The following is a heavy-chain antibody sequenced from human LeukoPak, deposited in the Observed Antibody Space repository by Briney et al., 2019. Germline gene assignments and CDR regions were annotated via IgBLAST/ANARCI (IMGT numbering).Heavy chain of an antibody. J-gene: IGHJ3*02. D-gene: IGHD2-2*01. CDR1: GGSISSYY. V-gene: IGHV4-59*01. CDR3: ASTGIVVVPAAPTTEGAFDI. CDR2: IYYSGST. Sequence: KTSETLSLTCTVSGGSISSYYWSWIRQPPGEGLEWIGYIYYSGSTNYNPSLKSRVTISVDTSKNQFSLKLSSVTAADTAVYYCASTGIVVVPAAPTTEGAFDIWGQGTMVTVSS.